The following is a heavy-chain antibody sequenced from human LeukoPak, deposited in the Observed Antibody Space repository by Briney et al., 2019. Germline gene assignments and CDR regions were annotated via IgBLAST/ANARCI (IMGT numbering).Heavy chain of an antibody. V-gene: IGHV1-46*01. J-gene: IGHJ4*02. CDR3: ARDFRYGSGSYRYFDY. CDR2: INPSGGST. D-gene: IGHD3-10*01. Sequence: GASVKVSCKASGYTFTSYYMHWVRQAPGQGLEWMGIINPSGGSTSYAQKFQGRVTMTRDMSTSTVYTELSSLRSEDTAVYYCARDFRYGSGSYRYFDYWGQGTLVTVSS. CDR1: GYTFTSYY.